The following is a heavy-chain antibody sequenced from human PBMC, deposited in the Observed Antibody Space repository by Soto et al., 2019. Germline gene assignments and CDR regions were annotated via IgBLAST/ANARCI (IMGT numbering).Heavy chain of an antibody. CDR2: MYYTGST. D-gene: IGHD3-22*01. CDR3: ARYKRLIVDY. J-gene: IGHJ4*02. CDR1: DGSIISYY. V-gene: IGHV4-59*08. Sequence: LEPMSLTCTVADGSIISYYWGRIRKPPGKRLQWIGYMYYTGSTNYNPSLKSRVTISVDTSKNQFSPRLSSVTAADTAVYYCARYKRLIVDYWGRGTLVTVSS.